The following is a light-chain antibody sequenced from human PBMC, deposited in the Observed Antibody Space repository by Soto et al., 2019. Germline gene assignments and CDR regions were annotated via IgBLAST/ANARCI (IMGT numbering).Light chain of an antibody. J-gene: IGLJ3*02. CDR1: TSDVGGYNY. Sequence: QSALTQPRSVSASPGQSVTISCTGTTSDVGGYNYVSWCQQHPGQAPKLMIYDVTKRPSGVPDRFSGSKSGNTASLTISGLQAEDEADYYCCSYAGSYTWVFGGGTKLTVL. CDR3: CSYAGSYTWV. V-gene: IGLV2-11*01. CDR2: DVT.